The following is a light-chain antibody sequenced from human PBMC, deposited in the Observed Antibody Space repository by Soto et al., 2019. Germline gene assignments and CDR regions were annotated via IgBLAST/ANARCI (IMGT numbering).Light chain of an antibody. CDR3: QETYSVPFFS. V-gene: IGKV1-39*01. CDR2: AAF. Sequence: DIQLTQSPSSLSASVGDRVTITCRASESISSYLNWFQQKPGKAPRLLIHAAFTLHGGVPSRFSGSGSGTDFTLTISSLQPQDFATYYCQETYSVPFFSFGPGTKVDIK. J-gene: IGKJ3*01. CDR1: ESISSY.